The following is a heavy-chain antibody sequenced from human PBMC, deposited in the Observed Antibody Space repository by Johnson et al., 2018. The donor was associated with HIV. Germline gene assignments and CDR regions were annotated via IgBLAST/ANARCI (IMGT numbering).Heavy chain of an antibody. CDR1: GFTFSSYG. Sequence: QVQLVESGGGVVQPGRSLRLSCAASGFTFSSYGMHWVRQAPGKGLEWVAVISYDGSNKYYADSVKGRFTISRDNSKNTLYLQMNSLRAEDTAVYYCARPDGREDVGQGLDAFDFWGQGTMVTVSS. D-gene: IGHD1-14*01. V-gene: IGHV3-30*03. CDR3: ARPDGREDVGQGLDAFDF. CDR2: ISYDGSNK. J-gene: IGHJ3*01.